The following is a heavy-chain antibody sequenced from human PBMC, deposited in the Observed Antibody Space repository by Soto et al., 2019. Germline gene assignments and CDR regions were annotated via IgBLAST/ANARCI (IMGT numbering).Heavy chain of an antibody. CDR3: TRRGLYGGNADY. CDR2: SYYIGGS. CDR1: GDPIRGSSYY. Sequence: TLPLTCTVSGDPIRGSSYYWGWVLQPPGNGLEWVGSSYYIGGSYSNRSLKSRVTISVATSKNHFSLKLTSVTAADTAVYYCTRRGLYGGNADYWAQVILVTVSS. D-gene: IGHD2-15*01. J-gene: IGHJ4*02. V-gene: IGHV4-39*02.